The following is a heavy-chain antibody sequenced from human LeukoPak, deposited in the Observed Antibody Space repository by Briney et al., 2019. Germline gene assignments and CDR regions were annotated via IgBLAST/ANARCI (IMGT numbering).Heavy chain of an antibody. Sequence: GGSLRLSCAASGFTFSSYGMHWVRQAPGKGLEWVAVIWYDGSNKYYADSVKGRFTISRDNSKNTLYRQMNSLRAEDTAVYYCARDRIAVAGTHWFDPWGQGTLVTVSS. CDR2: IWYDGSNK. CDR1: GFTFSSYG. CDR3: ARDRIAVAGTHWFDP. V-gene: IGHV3-33*08. D-gene: IGHD6-19*01. J-gene: IGHJ5*02.